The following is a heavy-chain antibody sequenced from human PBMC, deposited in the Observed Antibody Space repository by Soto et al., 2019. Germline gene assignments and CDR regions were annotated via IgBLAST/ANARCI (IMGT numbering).Heavy chain of an antibody. V-gene: IGHV4-34*01. CDR3: ARESSSWYQRATGYFDY. CDR2: INHSGST. D-gene: IGHD6-13*01. J-gene: IGHJ4*02. CDR1: GGSFSGYY. Sequence: LSLTCAVYGGSFSGYYWSWIRQPPGKGLEWIGEINHSGSTNYNPSLKSRVTISVDTSKNQFSLKLSPVTAADTAVYYCARESSSWYQRATGYFDYWGQGTLVTVSS.